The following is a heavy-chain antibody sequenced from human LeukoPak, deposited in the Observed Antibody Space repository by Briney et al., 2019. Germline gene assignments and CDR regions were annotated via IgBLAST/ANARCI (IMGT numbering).Heavy chain of an antibody. D-gene: IGHD5-24*01. CDR2: ISWNSGSI. CDR3: AKDFAGRDGYNWPGMMDV. V-gene: IGHV3-9*01. Sequence: GRSLRLSCAASGFTFDDYAMHWVRQAPGKGLEWVSGISWNSGSIGYADSVKGRFTISRDNAKNSLYLQMNSLRAEDTALYYCAKDFAGRDGYNWPGMMDVWGKGTTVTISS. J-gene: IGHJ6*04. CDR1: GFTFDDYA.